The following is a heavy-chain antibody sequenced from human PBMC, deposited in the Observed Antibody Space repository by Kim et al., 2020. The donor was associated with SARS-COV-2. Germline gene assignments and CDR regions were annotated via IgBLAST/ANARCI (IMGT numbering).Heavy chain of an antibody. V-gene: IGHV4-4*07. CDR2: IETSGSI. Sequence: SETLSLTCTVSGGSISCYYWSWIRQPAGKGLEWIGRIETSGSINYNPSLKSRVTLSADTPRNQFSLNLSSVTAADTAVYSCARVDSGWYNYWGQGTLVTV. CDR3: ARVDSGWYNY. CDR1: GGSISCYY. J-gene: IGHJ4*02. D-gene: IGHD6-19*01.